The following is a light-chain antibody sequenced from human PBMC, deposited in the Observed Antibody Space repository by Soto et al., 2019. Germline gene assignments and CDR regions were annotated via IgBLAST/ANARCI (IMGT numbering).Light chain of an antibody. Sequence: QPVLTQSPSASASLGASVKLTCTLSSGHSNYAIAWHQQQPGKGPRFLMTLNSDGSHKRGDGIPDRFSGSSSGAERYLTISSLQSEYEADYYCQTWGTGIRVCCGGTKLTGL. V-gene: IGLV4-69*01. CDR2: LNSDGSH. CDR3: QTWGTGIRV. CDR1: SGHSNYA. J-gene: IGLJ2*01.